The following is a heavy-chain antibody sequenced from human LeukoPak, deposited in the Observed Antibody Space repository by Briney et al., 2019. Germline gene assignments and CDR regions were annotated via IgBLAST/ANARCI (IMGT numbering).Heavy chain of an antibody. CDR1: GGSFSGYY. J-gene: IGHJ2*01. V-gene: IGHV4-34*01. Sequence: SETLSLTCAVYGGSFSGYYWSWIRQPPGKGLEWIGEINHSGSTNYNPSLKSRVTISVDTSKNQFSLNVTSVTAADTAVYYCARINGYEWGRYFDLWGRGTLVTVSS. CDR3: ARINGYEWGRYFDL. CDR2: INHSGST. D-gene: IGHD5-12*01.